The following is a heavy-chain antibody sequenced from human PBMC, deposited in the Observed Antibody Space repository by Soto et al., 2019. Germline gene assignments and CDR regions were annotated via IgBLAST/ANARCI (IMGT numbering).Heavy chain of an antibody. Sequence: LRLSCAASGFTFSNAWMSWVRQAPGKGLEWVGRIKSKTDGGTTDYAAPVKGRFTISRDDSKNTLYLQVNSLKTEDTAVYYCSMSIFGVVHYWGQGTLVTVSS. D-gene: IGHD3-3*01. CDR1: GFTFSNAW. J-gene: IGHJ4*02. V-gene: IGHV3-15*01. CDR2: IKSKTDGGTT. CDR3: SMSIFGVVHY.